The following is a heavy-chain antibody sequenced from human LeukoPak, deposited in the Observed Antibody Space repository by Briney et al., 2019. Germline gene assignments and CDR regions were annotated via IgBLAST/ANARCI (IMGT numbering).Heavy chain of an antibody. D-gene: IGHD3-22*01. J-gene: IGHJ4*02. CDR1: GFTFSNAW. CDR3: TTDDYYDSSSYYPGFDY. Sequence: GGSLRLSCAASGFTFSNAWMSWVRQAPGKGLEWVGRIKSKTDGGTTDYAAPVKGRFTISRDDSKNTLYLQMNSLKTEDTAVYYCTTDDYYDSSSYYPGFDYWGQGTLVTVSS. CDR2: IKSKTDGGTT. V-gene: IGHV3-15*01.